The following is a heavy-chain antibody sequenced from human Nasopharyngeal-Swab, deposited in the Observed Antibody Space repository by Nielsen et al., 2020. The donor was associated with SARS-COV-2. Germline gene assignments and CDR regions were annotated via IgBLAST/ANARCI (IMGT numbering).Heavy chain of an antibody. Sequence: GESPKISRAASGFTFSSYAMSWVRQAPGKGLEWVSAISGSGGSTYYADSVKGRFTIPRDNSKNTLYLQMNSLRAEDTAVYYCAKDQGGDYVFDYWGQGTLVTVSS. CDR3: AKDQGGDYVFDY. D-gene: IGHD4-17*01. CDR2: ISGSGGST. V-gene: IGHV3-23*01. CDR1: GFTFSSYA. J-gene: IGHJ4*02.